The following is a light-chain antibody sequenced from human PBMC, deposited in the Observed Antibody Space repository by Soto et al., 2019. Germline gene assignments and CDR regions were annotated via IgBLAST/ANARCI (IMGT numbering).Light chain of an antibody. CDR2: DVS. V-gene: IGLV2-14*01. CDR1: SSDVGAYNY. CDR3: SSYTSSTPVV. Sequence: QSALTQPASVSGSPGQSITISCTGTSSDVGAYNYVSWYQQHPGKAPKLMIYDVSNRPSGVSNRFSGSKSGNAASLIISGLQAEDEADYYCSSYTSSTPVVFGGGTKLTVL. J-gene: IGLJ2*01.